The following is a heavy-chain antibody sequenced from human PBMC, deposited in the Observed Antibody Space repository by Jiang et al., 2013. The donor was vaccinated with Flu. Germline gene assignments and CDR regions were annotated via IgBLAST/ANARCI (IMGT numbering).Heavy chain of an antibody. CDR2: IYHSGST. J-gene: IGHJ4*02. V-gene: IGHV4-4*02. CDR1: GSISSSNW. Sequence: GSISSSNWWSWVRQPPGKGLEWIGEIYHSGSTNYNPSLKSRVTISVDKSKNQFSLKLSSVTAADTAVYYCARSADIVVVPAAPLPISPGIDYWGQGTLVTVSS. CDR3: ARSADIVVVPAAPLPISPGIDY. D-gene: IGHD2-2*01.